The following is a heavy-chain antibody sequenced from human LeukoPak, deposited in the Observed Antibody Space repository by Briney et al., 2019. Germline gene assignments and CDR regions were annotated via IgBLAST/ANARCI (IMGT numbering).Heavy chain of an antibody. D-gene: IGHD3-3*01. CDR1: GFTVSSNY. CDR2: INHSGST. V-gene: IGHV4-34*01. J-gene: IGHJ1*01. Sequence: GSLRLSCAASGFTVSSNYMSWVRQPPGKGLEWIGEINHSGSTNYNPSLKSRVTISVDTSKNQFSLKLSSVTAADTAVYYCASRRITIFGSVGYFQHWGQGTLVTVSS. CDR3: ASRRITIFGSVGYFQH.